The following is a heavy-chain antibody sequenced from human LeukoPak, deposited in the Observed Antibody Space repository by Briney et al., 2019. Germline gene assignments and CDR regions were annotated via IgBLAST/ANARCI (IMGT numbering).Heavy chain of an antibody. CDR3: AAGGSSSSWFPFDC. V-gene: IGHV1-2*02. J-gene: IGHJ4*02. CDR2: INPNSGGT. CDR1: GYTFTGYY. Sequence: ASVKVSCKASGYTFTGYYMHWVRQAPGQGLEWMGWINPNSGGTNYAQKFQGRVTMTRDMSTSTAYMELSSLTSEDTAVYYCAAGGSSSSWFPFDCWGQGTLVTVSS. D-gene: IGHD6-13*01.